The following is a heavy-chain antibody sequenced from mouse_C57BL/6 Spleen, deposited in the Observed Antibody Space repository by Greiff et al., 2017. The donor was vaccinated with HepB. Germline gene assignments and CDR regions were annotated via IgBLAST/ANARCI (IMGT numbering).Heavy chain of an antibody. J-gene: IGHJ2*01. CDR3: TRDDDSSLFDY. CDR2: ISSGGDYI. Sequence: EVQVVESGEGLVKPGGSLKLSCAASGFTFSSYAMSWVRQTPEKRLEWVAYISSGGDYIYYADTVKGRFTIPRDNTRNTLNLQMSSLKSEDTAMYYSTRDDDSSLFDYWGQGTTLTVSS. V-gene: IGHV5-9-1*02. CDR1: GFTFSSYA. D-gene: IGHD1-1*01.